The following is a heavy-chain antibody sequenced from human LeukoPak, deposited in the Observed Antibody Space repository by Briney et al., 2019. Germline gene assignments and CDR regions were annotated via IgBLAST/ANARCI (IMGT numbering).Heavy chain of an antibody. CDR3: ARDGDYGDYFDY. V-gene: IGHV1-18*04. Sequence: ASVKVSCKASGYPFTSYGFSWVRQAPGQGLEWMGRISTYNDNTHYAQKLQGRVTMTTDTSTSTAYMELRSPRSDDTAVYYCARDGDYGDYFDYCGQGTLVTVSS. D-gene: IGHD4-17*01. CDR1: GYPFTSYG. J-gene: IGHJ4*02. CDR2: ISTYNDNT.